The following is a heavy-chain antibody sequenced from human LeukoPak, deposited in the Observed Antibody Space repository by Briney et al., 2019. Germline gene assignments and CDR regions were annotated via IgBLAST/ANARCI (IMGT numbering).Heavy chain of an antibody. D-gene: IGHD2-2*02. Sequence: SQTLSLTCAIFGDSVSSNSAAWNWIRQSPSRGLEWLGRTYYRSKWYNDYAVSVKSRITINPDTSKNQFSLQLNSVTPEDTAVYYCARENGGVLFSSYTYYFDYWGQGTLVTVSS. CDR2: TYYRSKWYN. CDR1: GDSVSSNSAA. J-gene: IGHJ4*02. V-gene: IGHV6-1*01. CDR3: ARENGGVLFSSYTYYFDY.